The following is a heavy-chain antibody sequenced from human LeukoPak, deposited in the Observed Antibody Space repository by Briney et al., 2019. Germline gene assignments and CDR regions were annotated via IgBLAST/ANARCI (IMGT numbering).Heavy chain of an antibody. D-gene: IGHD3/OR15-3a*01. CDR1: GFTTHYW. Sequence: GGSLRLSCTASGFTTHYWLNWVRQSPGKGLELVANIDRDGRVQHYVDSVEGRFTISRDSAKNSLDLQMHSLRAEDTAVYFCARDRAANQDWVEFDPWGQGTPVIVSS. J-gene: IGHJ5*02. V-gene: IGHV3-7*01. CDR2: IDRDGRVQ. CDR3: ARDRAANQDWVEFDP.